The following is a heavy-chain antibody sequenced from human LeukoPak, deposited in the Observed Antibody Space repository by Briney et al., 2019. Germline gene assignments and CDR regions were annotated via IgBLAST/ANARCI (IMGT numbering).Heavy chain of an antibody. J-gene: IGHJ4*02. CDR2: IYTSGST. CDR1: GGSISSYY. Sequence: TSETLSLTCTVSGGSISSYYWSWIRQPAGKGLEWIGRIYTSGSTNYNPSLKSRVTMSVDTSKNQFSLKLSSVTAADTAVYYCAGGCSYSNFDYWGQGTLVTVSS. D-gene: IGHD5-18*01. V-gene: IGHV4-4*07. CDR3: AGGCSYSNFDY.